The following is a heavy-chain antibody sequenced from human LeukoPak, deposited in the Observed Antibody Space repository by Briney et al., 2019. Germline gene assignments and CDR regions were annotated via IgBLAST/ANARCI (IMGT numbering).Heavy chain of an antibody. CDR3: ARALGIAAAGAFDY. CDR1: GYTFTGYY. J-gene: IGHJ4*02. Sequence: GASVKVSCKASGYTFTGYYMHWVRQAPGQGLEWMGWINPNSGGTNYAQKFQGRVTMTRDMSISTAYMELSRLRSDDTAVYYCARALGIAAAGAFDYWGQGTLVTVSS. D-gene: IGHD6-13*01. CDR2: INPNSGGT. V-gene: IGHV1-2*02.